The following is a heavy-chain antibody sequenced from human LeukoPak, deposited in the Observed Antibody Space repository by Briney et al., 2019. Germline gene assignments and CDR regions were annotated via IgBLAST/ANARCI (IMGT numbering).Heavy chain of an antibody. CDR1: GFTFSDYY. J-gene: IGHJ4*02. Sequence: GGSLRLTCAASGFTFSDYYMSGIRQAPGKGLEWVSYISSSGSTIYYADSVKGRFTISRDNAKNSLYLQMNSLRAEDTAVYYCVYGGAAADFDYWGQGTLVTVSS. CDR3: VYGGAAADFDY. CDR2: ISSSGSTI. D-gene: IGHD6-13*01. V-gene: IGHV3-11*01.